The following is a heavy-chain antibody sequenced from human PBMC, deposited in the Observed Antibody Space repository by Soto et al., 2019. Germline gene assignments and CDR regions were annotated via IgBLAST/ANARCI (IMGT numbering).Heavy chain of an antibody. CDR1: GGSISSGPYS. D-gene: IGHD3-16*02. CDR2: FYYSGST. J-gene: IGHJ6*02. V-gene: IGHV4-39*07. Sequence: PSETLSLTCTVSGGSISSGPYSWGWIRQPPGKGLEWIGTFYYSGSTNYNPSLKSRVTISVDASKNQFSLKLSSVTAADTAVYYCARLVRRKTYYDYVWGSYRPVYYYYGMDVWGQGTTVTVSS. CDR3: ARLVRRKTYYDYVWGSYRPVYYYYGMDV.